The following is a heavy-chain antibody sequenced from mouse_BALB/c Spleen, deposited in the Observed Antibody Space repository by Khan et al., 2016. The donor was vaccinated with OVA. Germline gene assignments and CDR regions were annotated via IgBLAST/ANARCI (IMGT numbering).Heavy chain of an antibody. CDR2: IWGDGRT. CDR1: GFSLTGYG. J-gene: IGHJ4*01. V-gene: IGHV2-6-7*01. Sequence: QVQLKESGPGLVAPSQSLSITCTVSGFSLTGYGVNWVRQPPGKGLEWLGMIWGDGRTDYNSALKSRLSITKDNSKSQVFLKMNSLQTDDTARYYCARAYYANYREAMDYWGQGNSVTVSS. CDR3: ARAYYANYREAMDY. D-gene: IGHD2-10*01.